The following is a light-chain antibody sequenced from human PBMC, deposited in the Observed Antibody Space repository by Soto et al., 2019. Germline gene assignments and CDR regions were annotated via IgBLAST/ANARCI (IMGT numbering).Light chain of an antibody. V-gene: IGKV1-5*03. Sequence: DIPMTQSPSTLSASVGDRVTTTCLASQSISSWLAWYQQKPGKAPKLLIYQASTLESGVPSRFSGSGSGTEFTITITSLQPDDFATYYCQPYNSYPVTFGGGNRVEIK. CDR1: QSISSW. J-gene: IGKJ4*01. CDR2: QAS. CDR3: QPYNSYPVT.